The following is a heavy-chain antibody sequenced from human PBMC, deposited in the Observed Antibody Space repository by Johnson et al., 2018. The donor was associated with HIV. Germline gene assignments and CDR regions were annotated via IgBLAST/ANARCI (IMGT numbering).Heavy chain of an antibody. CDR1: GFTFSSYA. D-gene: IGHD3-9*01. J-gene: IGHJ3*02. CDR2: INWNGGST. Sequence: VQLVESGGGVVQPGRSLRLSCAASGFTFSSYAMHWVRQAPGKGLEWVSGINWNGGSTGYADSVKGRFTISRDNAKNSLYLQMNSLRADDTAVYYCAKDLRVFDWFNAYDAFDIWGQGTMVTVSS. V-gene: IGHV3-20*04. CDR3: AKDLRVFDWFNAYDAFDI.